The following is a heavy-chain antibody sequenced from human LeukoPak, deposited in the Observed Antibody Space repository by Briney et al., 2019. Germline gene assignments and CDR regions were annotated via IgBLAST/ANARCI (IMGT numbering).Heavy chain of an antibody. V-gene: IGHV4-4*02. Sequence: SGTLSLTCAVSGGSISSSNWWSWVRQPPGKGLEWIGEIYHSGSTNYNPSLKSRVTISVDKSKNQFSLKLSSVTAADTAVYYCARVHGPDFDWLWGYYYGMDVWGQGTTVTVSS. J-gene: IGHJ6*02. CDR1: GGSISSSNW. CDR3: ARVHGPDFDWLWGYYYGMDV. D-gene: IGHD3-9*01. CDR2: IYHSGST.